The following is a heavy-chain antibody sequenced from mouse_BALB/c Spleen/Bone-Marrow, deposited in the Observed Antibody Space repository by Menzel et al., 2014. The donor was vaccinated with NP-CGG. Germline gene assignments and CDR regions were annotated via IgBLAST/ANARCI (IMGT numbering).Heavy chain of an antibody. D-gene: IGHD2-12*01. Sequence: VQLQQPGAELVKPGASVKLSCTASGFNIKDTYMHWVKQRPEQGLEWIGRIDPANGNTKYDPKFQGKATVTADTSSNTAYPRRSSLPSQGTAVYYSARDATGVCIYIWGAQTTLTASS. J-gene: IGHJ1*01. CDR1: GFNIKDTY. V-gene: IGHV14-3*02. CDR2: IDPANGNT. CDR3: ARDATGVCIYI.